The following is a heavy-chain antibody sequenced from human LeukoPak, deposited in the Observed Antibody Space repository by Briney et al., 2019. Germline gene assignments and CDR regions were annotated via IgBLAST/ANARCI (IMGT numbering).Heavy chain of an antibody. CDR2: IIPIFGTA. J-gene: IGHJ3*02. Sequence: ASVKVSCKASGGTFCSYAISWVRQAPGQGLEWMGGIIPIFGTANYAQKFQGRVTITADESTSTAYMELSSLRSEDTAVYYCARVSRREMATITGAFDIWGQGTMVTVSS. V-gene: IGHV1-69*13. D-gene: IGHD5-24*01. CDR3: ARVSRREMATITGAFDI. CDR1: GGTFCSYA.